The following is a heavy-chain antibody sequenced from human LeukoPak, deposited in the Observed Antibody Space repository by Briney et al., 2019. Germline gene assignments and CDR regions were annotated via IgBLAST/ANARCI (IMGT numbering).Heavy chain of an antibody. V-gene: IGHV3-33*01. Sequence: GGSLRLSCAASGFTFSSCGMHWVRQAPGKGLEWVAVIWYDGSNKYYADSVKGRFTISRDNSKNTLYLQMNSLRAEDTAVYYCARDVTVGHIFFDNWGQGTLVTVPS. D-gene: IGHD3-9*01. CDR1: GFTFSSCG. CDR3: ARDVTVGHIFFDN. CDR2: IWYDGSNK. J-gene: IGHJ4*02.